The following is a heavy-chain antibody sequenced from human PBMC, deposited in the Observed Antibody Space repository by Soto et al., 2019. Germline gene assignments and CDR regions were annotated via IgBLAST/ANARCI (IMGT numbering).Heavy chain of an antibody. CDR3: TRVTGYCSSTSCYGYYYYYYMDV. J-gene: IGHJ6*03. V-gene: IGHV3-73*01. CDR1: GFTFSGSA. CDR2: IRSKANSYAT. D-gene: IGHD2-2*01. Sequence: VQLVESGGGLVQPGGSLKLSCAASGFTFSGSAMHWVRQASGKGLEWVGRIRSKANSYATAYAASVKGRFTISRDDSKNTAYLQMTSLKTEDTAVYYCTRVTGYCSSTSCYGYYYYYYMDVWGKGTTVTVSS.